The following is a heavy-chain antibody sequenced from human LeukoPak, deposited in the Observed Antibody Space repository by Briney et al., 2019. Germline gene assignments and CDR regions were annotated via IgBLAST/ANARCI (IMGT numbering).Heavy chain of an antibody. V-gene: IGHV6-1*01. CDR2: TYYRSKWYN. CDR3: ARGKWELLSHYWCFDL. Sequence: SQTLSLTCAISGDSVSSNSAAWNWIRQSPSRGLEWLGGTYYRSKWYNDYAVSVKSRITINPDTSKNQFSLQLNSVTPEDTAVYYCARGKWELLSHYWCFDLWGRGTLVTVSS. D-gene: IGHD1-26*01. J-gene: IGHJ2*01. CDR1: GDSVSSNSAA.